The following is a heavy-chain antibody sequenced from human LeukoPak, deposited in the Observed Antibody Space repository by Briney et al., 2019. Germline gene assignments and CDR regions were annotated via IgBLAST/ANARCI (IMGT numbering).Heavy chain of an antibody. CDR1: GGSFRGYY. J-gene: IGHJ4*02. D-gene: IGHD6-19*01. Sequence: SETLSLTCAVYGGSFRGYYWSWIRQPPGKGLEWMGEINHSGSTNYNPSLKSRVTISVDTSKNQFSLKLSSATAADTAVYYCARARIAVAGDFDYWGQGTLVTVSS. CDR3: ARARIAVAGDFDY. CDR2: INHSGST. V-gene: IGHV4-34*01.